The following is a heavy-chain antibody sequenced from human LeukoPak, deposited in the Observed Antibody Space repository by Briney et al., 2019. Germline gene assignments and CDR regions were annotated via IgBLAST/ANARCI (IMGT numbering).Heavy chain of an antibody. CDR2: INHSGST. D-gene: IGHD3-10*01. CDR1: GGSFSGYY. V-gene: IGHV4-34*01. Sequence: PSETLSLTCAVYGGSFSGYYWSWIRQPPGKGLEWIGEINHSGSTNYNPSLKSRVTISVDTSKNQFSLKLSSVTAADTAVYFCARSYGSGSYFDYWGQGNLVTVSS. CDR3: ARSYGSGSYFDY. J-gene: IGHJ4*02.